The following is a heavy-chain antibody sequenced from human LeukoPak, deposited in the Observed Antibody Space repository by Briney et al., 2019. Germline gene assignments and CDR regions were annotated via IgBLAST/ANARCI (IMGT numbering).Heavy chain of an antibody. Sequence: GGSLRLSCAASGFSFSHYAIHWVRQAPGKGLEWVSYISNSGSTIYYTDSVKGRFTISRDNAKNSLYLQMNSLRAEDTAVYYCAKASAMIVVVSKHFDYWGQGTLVTVSS. D-gene: IGHD3-22*01. J-gene: IGHJ4*02. CDR3: AKASAMIVVVSKHFDY. CDR2: ISNSGSTI. CDR1: GFSFSHYA. V-gene: IGHV3-48*03.